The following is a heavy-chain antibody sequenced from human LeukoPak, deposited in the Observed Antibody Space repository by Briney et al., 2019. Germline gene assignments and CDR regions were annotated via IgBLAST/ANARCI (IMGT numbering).Heavy chain of an antibody. Sequence: SETLSLTCTVSGGSISSYYWSWIRQPAGKGLEWIGRIYTSGSINYNPSLKSRVTMSVDTSKNQFSLKLSSVTAADTAVYYCARDSRGSGPTGYYFDYWGQGTLVTVSS. V-gene: IGHV4-4*07. CDR2: IYTSGSI. CDR1: GGSISSYY. CDR3: ARDSRGSGPTGYYFDY. J-gene: IGHJ4*02. D-gene: IGHD6-19*01.